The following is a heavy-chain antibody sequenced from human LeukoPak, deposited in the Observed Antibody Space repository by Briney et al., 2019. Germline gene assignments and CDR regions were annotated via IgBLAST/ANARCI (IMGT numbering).Heavy chain of an antibody. CDR2: MYHSGST. V-gene: IGHV4-38-2*02. J-gene: IGHJ6*02. CDR3: ARSCSGGTCYYFYGMDV. CDR1: NYSISSNYY. Sequence: SETLSLTCIVSNYSISSNYYWSWIRQPPGKGLEWVGTMYHSGSTYYNPSLKSRVTISPDTSKNQFSLKLSSVTAADTAVYYCARSCSGGTCYYFYGMDVWGQGTTVTVSS. D-gene: IGHD2-15*01.